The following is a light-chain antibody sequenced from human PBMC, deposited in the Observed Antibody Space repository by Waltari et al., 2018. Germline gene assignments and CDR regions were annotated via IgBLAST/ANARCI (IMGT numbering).Light chain of an antibody. J-gene: IGLJ2*01. V-gene: IGLV3-1*01. Sequence: SYELTQTPSVSVSPGQIASITCSGDKLGDKYTYWYQQKAGQSPVMVMYEENQRPAGIPERFSGSNAGNTATLTISGTQAMDEADYYCQAWDSSTVVFGGGTKLTVL. CDR1: KLGDKY. CDR3: QAWDSSTVV. CDR2: EEN.